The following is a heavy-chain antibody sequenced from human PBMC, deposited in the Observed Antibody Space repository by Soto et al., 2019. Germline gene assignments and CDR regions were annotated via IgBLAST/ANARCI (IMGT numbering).Heavy chain of an antibody. D-gene: IGHD3-3*01. CDR1: GYTFTSYG. CDR2: ISAYNGNA. Sequence: ASVKVSCKPSGYTFTSYGISWVRQAPGQGLEWMGWISAYNGNANYAQKLQGRVTMTTDTSTSTAYMELRSLRSDDTAVYYCARAYYDFWSGYYSDVYWGQGTLVTVSS. J-gene: IGHJ4*02. V-gene: IGHV1-18*01. CDR3: ARAYYDFWSGYYSDVY.